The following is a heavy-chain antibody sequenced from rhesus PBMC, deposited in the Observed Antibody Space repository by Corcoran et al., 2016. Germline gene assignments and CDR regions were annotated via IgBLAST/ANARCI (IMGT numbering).Heavy chain of an antibody. CDR2: SYGSGGTT. CDR1: GGSISSNY. D-gene: IGHD3-16*01. CDR3: ARDSGSYYYFDY. J-gene: IGHJ4*01. V-gene: IGHV4-160*01. Sequence: QVQLQESGPGLVKPSETLSLTCAVSGGSISSNYWSWIRQPPGKGLEWIGRSYGSGGTTDTNPSLKSRVTISTDTSKNQFSLKLSSVTAADTAVYYCARDSGSYYYFDYWGQGVLVTVSS.